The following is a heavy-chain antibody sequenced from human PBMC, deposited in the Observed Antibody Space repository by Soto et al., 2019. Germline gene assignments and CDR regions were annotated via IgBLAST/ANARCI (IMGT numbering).Heavy chain of an antibody. CDR2: INHSGST. CDR1: GGSFSGYY. CDR3: ARAIAARPGGLYYYYYGMDV. V-gene: IGHV4-34*01. J-gene: IGHJ6*02. Sequence: ETLSLTCAVYGGSFSGYYWSWIRQPPGKGLEWIGEINHSGSTNYNPSLKSRVTISVDTSKNQFSLKLSSVTAADTAVYYCARAIAARPGGLYYYYYGMDVWGQGTTVTVS. D-gene: IGHD6-6*01.